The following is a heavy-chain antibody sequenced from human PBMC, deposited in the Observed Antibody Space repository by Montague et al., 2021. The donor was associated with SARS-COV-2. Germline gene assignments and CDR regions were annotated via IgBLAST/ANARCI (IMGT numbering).Heavy chain of an antibody. J-gene: IGHJ4*02. Sequence: SETLSLTCIVSGESIDRDTYYWGWIRQSPGKGLEWIGSLSSSGSTYYNPSLRSRVTISMDTSNNHFSLKVNSVTATDTAVYFCARPGSVSGWFYFDDWGQGTLVSVSS. CDR2: LSSSGST. CDR1: GESIDRDTYY. V-gene: IGHV4-39*02. D-gene: IGHD6-19*01. CDR3: ARPGSVSGWFYFDD.